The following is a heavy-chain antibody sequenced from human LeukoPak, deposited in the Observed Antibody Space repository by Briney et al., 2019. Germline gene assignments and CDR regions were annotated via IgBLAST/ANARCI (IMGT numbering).Heavy chain of an antibody. CDR3: AKSGDSSGYYYSDY. V-gene: IGHV3-9*01. Sequence: AGGSLRLSCAASGFTFADYAMHWVRQAPGKGLEWVSGITWNGGSIGHADSVKGRFTISRDNAKNSLYLQMNSLRAEDTAMYYCAKSGDSSGYYYSDYWGQGPLVTVSS. J-gene: IGHJ4*02. CDR2: ITWNGGSI. D-gene: IGHD3-22*01. CDR1: GFTFADYA.